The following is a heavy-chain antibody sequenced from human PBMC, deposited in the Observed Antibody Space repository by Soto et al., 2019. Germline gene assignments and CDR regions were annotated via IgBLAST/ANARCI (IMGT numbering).Heavy chain of an antibody. Sequence: GGSLRLSCAASGFTFDDYAMHWVRQAPGKGLEWVSGITWNSGTIGYADSVKGRFTISRDNAKNSLYLQMNSLRAEDTALYYCARGAPIAADDTKAFDYWGQGTLVTVSS. J-gene: IGHJ4*02. CDR2: ITWNSGTI. V-gene: IGHV3-9*01. D-gene: IGHD6-13*01. CDR1: GFTFDDYA. CDR3: ARGAPIAADDTKAFDY.